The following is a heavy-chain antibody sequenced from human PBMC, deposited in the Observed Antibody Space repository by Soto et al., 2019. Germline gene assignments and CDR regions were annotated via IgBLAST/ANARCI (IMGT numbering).Heavy chain of an antibody. CDR2: IYAGGST. D-gene: IGHD2-8*02. Sequence: GGSLRLSCVASGLIVSDNYMNWVRKAPGKGVEWVSNIYAGGSTYYSDSVKRGFTFSRDTSKNSLLLQMNTLGADTTVIYCCASEVHYTGGPFDYWGQGTLVTVSS. J-gene: IGHJ4*02. CDR1: GLIVSDNY. CDR3: ASEVHYTGGPFDY. V-gene: IGHV3-53*01.